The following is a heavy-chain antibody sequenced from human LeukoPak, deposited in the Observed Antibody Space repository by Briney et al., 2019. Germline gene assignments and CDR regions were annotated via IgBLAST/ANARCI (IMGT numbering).Heavy chain of an antibody. CDR3: ARTQGRFYGSGSYEGFDY. Sequence: GRPLRLSCAASGFTFSSYAMHWIRQAPGRGLEWVAVIWYDGSKKYYSDSVKGRFTISRDNSKKTLYVQMDSLRAEDTAVYYCARTQGRFYGSGSYEGFDYWGQGTLVTVST. J-gene: IGHJ4*02. D-gene: IGHD3-10*01. CDR2: IWYDGSKK. CDR1: GFTFSSYA. V-gene: IGHV3-33*01.